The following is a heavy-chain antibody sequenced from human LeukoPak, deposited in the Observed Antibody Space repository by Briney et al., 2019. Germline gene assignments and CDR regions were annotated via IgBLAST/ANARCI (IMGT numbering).Heavy chain of an antibody. Sequence: GGSLRLSCAASGFTFSSCAMSWVRQAPGRGLEWVSAISGSGGSTYYADSVKGRFTISRDNSKNTLYLQMNSLRAEDTAVYYCAKESRYQLLRGMVDYWGQGTLVTVSS. CDR3: AKESRYQLLRGMVDY. CDR2: ISGSGGST. CDR1: GFTFSSCA. D-gene: IGHD2-2*01. V-gene: IGHV3-23*01. J-gene: IGHJ4*02.